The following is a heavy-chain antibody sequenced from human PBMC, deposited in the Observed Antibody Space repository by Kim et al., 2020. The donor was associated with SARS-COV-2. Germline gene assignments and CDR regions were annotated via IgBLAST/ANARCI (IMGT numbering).Heavy chain of an antibody. Sequence: GKCRFNISRDNAKNSLYLQRNSLRAEDTALYYCARGRKQWLTYYYHGMDVWGQGTTVTVSS. CDR3: ARGRKQWLTYYYHGMDV. V-gene: IGHV3-20*03. D-gene: IGHD6-19*01. J-gene: IGHJ6*02.